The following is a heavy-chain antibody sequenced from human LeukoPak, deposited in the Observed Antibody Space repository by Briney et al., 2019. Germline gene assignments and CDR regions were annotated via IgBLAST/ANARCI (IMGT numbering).Heavy chain of an antibody. D-gene: IGHD5-24*01. CDR3: ARGAGYNYPYYFDY. CDR2: IYGGGNI. Sequence: PGGSLRLSCVASGITFSNYAVSWVRQAPGKGLEWVSVIYGGGNIYYADSVKGRFTISRDNSKNTLYLQMNSLRAEDTAVYYCARGAGYNYPYYFDYWGQGTLVTVSS. J-gene: IGHJ4*02. CDR1: GITFSNYA. V-gene: IGHV3-53*01.